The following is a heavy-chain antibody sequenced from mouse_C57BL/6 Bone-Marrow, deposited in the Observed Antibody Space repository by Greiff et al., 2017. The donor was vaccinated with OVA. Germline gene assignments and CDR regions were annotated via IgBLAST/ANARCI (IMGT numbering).Heavy chain of an antibody. J-gene: IGHJ2*01. CDR1: GFNIKDDY. V-gene: IGHV14-4*01. Sequence: EVKVVESGAELVRPGASVKLSCTASGFNIKDDYMHWVKERPEQGLEWIGWIDPENGDTEYASKFQGKATITADTSSKTVYLHLSSLTSEDTAVYYCTTYRYGGQGTTLTVSS. CDR3: TTYRY. CDR2: IDPENGDT.